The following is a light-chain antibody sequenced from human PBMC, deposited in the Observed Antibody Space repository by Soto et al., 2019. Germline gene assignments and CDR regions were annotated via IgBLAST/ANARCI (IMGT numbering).Light chain of an antibody. CDR2: KVS. CDR1: QSLVYSDGNTY. Sequence: DVVMTQSPLSLPVTLGQPASISCRSSQSLVYSDGNTYLNWFQQRPGQSPRRLIYKVSNRDSVVPDRFSGSGSGTDFTLEISRVEAEDVGVYYCMQGTHWPPWTFGQGTKVEIK. CDR3: MQGTHWPPWT. V-gene: IGKV2-30*01. J-gene: IGKJ1*01.